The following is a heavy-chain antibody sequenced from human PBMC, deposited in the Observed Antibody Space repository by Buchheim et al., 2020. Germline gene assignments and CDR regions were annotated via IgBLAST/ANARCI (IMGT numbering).Heavy chain of an antibody. CDR1: GFTFSTYT. V-gene: IGHV3-48*02. J-gene: IGHJ2*01. Sequence: EVQLVESGGGLVQPGGSLRLSCAASGFTFSTYTMNWVRQAPGKGLEWVSYISGSSTTIDYADSVKGRFTISRGNAKNSLYLQMNSLRDEDTAVYYCASTAYGDYIDWYFDLWGRGTL. D-gene: IGHD4-17*01. CDR3: ASTAYGDYIDWYFDL. CDR2: ISGSSTTI.